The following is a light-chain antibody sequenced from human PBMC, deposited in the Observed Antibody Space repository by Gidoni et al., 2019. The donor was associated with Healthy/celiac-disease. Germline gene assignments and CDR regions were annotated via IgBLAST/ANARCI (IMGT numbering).Light chain of an antibody. CDR2: AAS. Sequence: DIQMTKYPSSLAASVGDRVTITCRGSQNISSYLNWYQQKPGNAPKLLIYAASSLQSGVPSRFSGSGSGTDFTLTISSLQPEDFATYYCQQSYSTPWTFGQGTKVEIK. J-gene: IGKJ1*01. CDR1: QNISSY. V-gene: IGKV1-39*01. CDR3: QQSYSTPWT.